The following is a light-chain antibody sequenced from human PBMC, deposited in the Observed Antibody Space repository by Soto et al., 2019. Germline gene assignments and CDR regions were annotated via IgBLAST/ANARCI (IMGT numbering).Light chain of an antibody. Sequence: QSALTQPASGSGCPGQSITISCTGTSSDVGGYNYVSWYQQHPGKAPKLMTYDVSNRPSGVSNRFSGSKSGNTASLTISGLQAEDEADYYCSSYTSSSTLYVFGTGTKLTVL. CDR1: SSDVGGYNY. V-gene: IGLV2-14*01. CDR3: SSYTSSSTLYV. J-gene: IGLJ1*01. CDR2: DVS.